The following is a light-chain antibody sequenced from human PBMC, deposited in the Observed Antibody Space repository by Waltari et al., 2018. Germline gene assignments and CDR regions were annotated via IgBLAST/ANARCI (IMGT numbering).Light chain of an antibody. V-gene: IGKV3-15*01. J-gene: IGKJ4*01. CDR3: QQYNVWPPLT. CDR2: GAS. Sequence: EVVMTQSPATLSVSPGERVTLSCRASQSIHDNLAWYQHRPGQAPRLLIYGASTRAPDFPCRFVGGGSWTEFTLTIRGRQSEDSAVYYCQQYNVWPPLTFGGGTKVEIK. CDR1: QSIHDN.